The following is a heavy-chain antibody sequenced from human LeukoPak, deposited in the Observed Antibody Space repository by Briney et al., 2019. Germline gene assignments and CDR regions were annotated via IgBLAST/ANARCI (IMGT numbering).Heavy chain of an antibody. D-gene: IGHD3-22*01. CDR2: XXXXGSSN. CDR1: GFTFSKYV. CDR3: ARAPGYYDSSGYPTQDHNDYAVDV. V-gene: IGHV3-30*09. Sequence: PGGSLRLSCAASGFTFSKYVMHWVRQAPGKGLEWVAVXXXXGSSNFYADSVKGRFVISRDNSRNTLYLQMNSLRGDDTAVYFCARAPGYYDSSGYPTQDHNDYAVDVWGQGTTVTVS. J-gene: IGHJ6*02.